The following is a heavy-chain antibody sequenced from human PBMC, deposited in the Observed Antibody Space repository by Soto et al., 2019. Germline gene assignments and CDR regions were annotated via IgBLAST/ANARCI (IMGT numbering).Heavy chain of an antibody. CDR1: GFTFSSYS. D-gene: IGHD1-26*01. CDR2: ISSSSSTI. J-gene: IGHJ5*02. V-gene: IGHV3-48*02. CDR3: AREGGSLNWFDP. Sequence: EVQLVESGGGLVQPGGSLRLSCAASGFTFSSYSMNWVRQAPGKGLEWVSYISSSSSTIYYADSVKGRFTISRDNAKNARYLQMNSLRDEDTAVYYCAREGGSLNWFDPLGQGTLVTVSS.